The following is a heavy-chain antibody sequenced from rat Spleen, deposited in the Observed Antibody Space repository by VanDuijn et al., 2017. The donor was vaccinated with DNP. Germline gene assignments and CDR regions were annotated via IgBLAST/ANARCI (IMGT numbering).Heavy chain of an antibody. J-gene: IGHJ2*01. CDR1: GFTYSNYV. CDR2: ISTGGGNT. V-gene: IGHV5-25*01. D-gene: IGHD1-11*01. Sequence: EVQLVESGGGLVQPGRSLKLSCAASGFTYSNYVMAWVSQAPTKGLEWVASISTGGGNTYYRDSVKGRFTISRDNAKSTLYLQMDSLRSEDTATYYCTRGGHYWGQGVMVTVSS. CDR3: TRGGHY.